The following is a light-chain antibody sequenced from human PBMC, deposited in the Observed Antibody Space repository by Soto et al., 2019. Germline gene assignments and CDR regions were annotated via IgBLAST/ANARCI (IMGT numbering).Light chain of an antibody. J-gene: IGKJ4*01. CDR1: QSVSGY. V-gene: IGKV3-11*01. CDR3: QQRSNWPPALT. Sequence: EIVLTQSPASLSLSPGERATLSCRASQSVSGYLAWYQQKPGQAPRLLIYDASNRATGIPARFSGSGSGTDFTLTISSLEPEDFAVYYCQQRSNWPPALTFGGGTKVEIK. CDR2: DAS.